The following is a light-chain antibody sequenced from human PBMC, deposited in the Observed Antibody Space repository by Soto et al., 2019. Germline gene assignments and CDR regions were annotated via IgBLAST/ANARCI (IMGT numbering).Light chain of an antibody. J-gene: IGKJ1*01. CDR3: QQHNNWPWT. CDR2: AAS. V-gene: IGKV3-15*01. Sequence: EIVMTQSPATLSVSPGERATLSCRASQSVSSNLAWFQQKPGQAPRLLIYAASTRATGLPARFSGSGSGTEFTLTISSLQSEDFAVYYCQQHNNWPWTFGQGTKVDIK. CDR1: QSVSSN.